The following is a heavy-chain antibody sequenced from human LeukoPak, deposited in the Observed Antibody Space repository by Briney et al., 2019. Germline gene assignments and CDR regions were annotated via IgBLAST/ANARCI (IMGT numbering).Heavy chain of an antibody. D-gene: IGHD6-13*01. CDR3: AKGGYSSSWYENDH. CDR2: ISNNGGYT. Sequence: GGSLRLSCAASGFTFSSSAMSWVRQAPGKGLEWVSAISNNGGYTYYADSVQGRFTISRDNSKNTLYLQMNSLRAEDTAVYYCAKGGYSSSWYENDHWGQGTLVTVSS. V-gene: IGHV3-23*01. J-gene: IGHJ4*02. CDR1: GFTFSSSA.